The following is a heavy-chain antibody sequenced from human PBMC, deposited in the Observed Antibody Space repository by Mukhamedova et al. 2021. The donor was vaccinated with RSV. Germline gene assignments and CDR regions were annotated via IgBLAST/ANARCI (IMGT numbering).Heavy chain of an antibody. CDR2: GIA. D-gene: IGHD3-10*01. CDR3: ATPRGEGFGELRAFDI. J-gene: IGHJ3*02. Sequence: GIANYAQKFQGRVTITADESTSTAYMELSSLRSEDTAVYYCATPRGEGFGELRAFDIWGQGTMVTVSS. V-gene: IGHV1-69*01.